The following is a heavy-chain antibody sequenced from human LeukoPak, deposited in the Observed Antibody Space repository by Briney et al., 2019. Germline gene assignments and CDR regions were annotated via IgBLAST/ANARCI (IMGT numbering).Heavy chain of an antibody. V-gene: IGHV4-4*07. D-gene: IGHD4-17*01. CDR2: IYISGIT. Sequence: SSETLSLTCSVSADSITNYYWNWIRQPAGKGLEWIGRIYISGITNYNPSLKSRVTMSVDTSKNHFSLKLSSVTAADTAVYYCARGGYYGDYDDAFDIWGQGTMVTVSS. CDR3: ARGGYYGDYDDAFDI. CDR1: ADSITNYY. J-gene: IGHJ3*02.